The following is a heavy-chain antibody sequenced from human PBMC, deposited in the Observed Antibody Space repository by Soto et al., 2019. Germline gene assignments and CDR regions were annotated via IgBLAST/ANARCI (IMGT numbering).Heavy chain of an antibody. CDR2: INHSGST. D-gene: IGHD3-9*01. V-gene: IGHV4-34*01. Sequence: SETLSLTCAVYGGSFSGYYWSWIRQPPGKGLEWIGEINHSGSTNYNPSLKSRVTISVDTSKNQFSLKLSSVTAADTAVYYCARGPDYDILTGYQYYYYMDVWGKGTTVTVSS. CDR1: GGSFSGYY. J-gene: IGHJ6*03. CDR3: ARGPDYDILTGYQYYYYMDV.